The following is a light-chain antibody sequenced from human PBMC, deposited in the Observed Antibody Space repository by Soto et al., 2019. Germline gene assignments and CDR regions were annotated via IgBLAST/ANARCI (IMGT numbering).Light chain of an antibody. CDR1: QSVSNNY. J-gene: IGKJ1*01. V-gene: IGKV3-20*01. CDR2: GES. CDR3: QQYGSSGT. Sequence: EIVLKQSPGTLSLSPGESATLSCRASQSVSNNYLSWYQQKPGQAPRLLLYGESNRATGIPDRFSGSGSGTDFTLTISSLEPEDFAVYYCQQYGSSGTVGQGTKVDIK.